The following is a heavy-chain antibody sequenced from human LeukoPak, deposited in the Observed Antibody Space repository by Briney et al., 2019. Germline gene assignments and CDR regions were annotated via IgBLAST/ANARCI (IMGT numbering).Heavy chain of an antibody. J-gene: IGHJ4*02. Sequence: GGSLRLSCVLAAFAFTDYYIRWIRQAPGKGLEWVSYISSSGSTIYYADSVKGRFTISRDNAKNSLYLQMNSLRAEDTAVYYCARDHDVKLASFYDWGQGTLVTVSS. CDR3: ARDHDVKLASFYD. CDR1: AFAFTDYY. D-gene: IGHD6-6*01. V-gene: IGHV3-11*01. CDR2: ISSSGSTI.